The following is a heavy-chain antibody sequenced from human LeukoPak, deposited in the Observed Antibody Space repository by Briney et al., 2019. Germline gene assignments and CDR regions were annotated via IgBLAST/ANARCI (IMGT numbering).Heavy chain of an antibody. CDR1: GGSISSGSYY. J-gene: IGHJ5*02. CDR3: ASGSVPFTMPT. V-gene: IGHV4-61*02. Sequence: TSGTLSLTCTVSGGSISSGSYYWSWIRQPAGKGLEWIGRIYTSGSTNYNPSLKSRVTISVDTSKNQFSLKLSSVTAADTAVYYCASGSVPFTMPTWGQGALVTVSS. CDR2: IYTSGST. D-gene: IGHD3-10*01.